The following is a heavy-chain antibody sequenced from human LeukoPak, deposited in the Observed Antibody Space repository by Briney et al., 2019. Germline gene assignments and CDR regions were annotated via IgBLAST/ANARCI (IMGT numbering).Heavy chain of an antibody. Sequence: GGPLRLSCAASGFTFSSYAMSWVRQAPGKGLEWVSAISGSGGSTYYADSVKGRFTISRDNSKNTLYLQMNSLRAEDTAVYYCAKDREVYRIVGAIVFDYWGQGTLVTVSS. V-gene: IGHV3-23*01. CDR1: GFTFSSYA. J-gene: IGHJ4*02. CDR3: AKDREVYRIVGAIVFDY. CDR2: ISGSGGST. D-gene: IGHD1-26*01.